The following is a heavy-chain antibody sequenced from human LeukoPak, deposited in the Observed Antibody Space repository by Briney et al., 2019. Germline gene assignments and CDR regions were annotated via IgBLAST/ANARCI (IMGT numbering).Heavy chain of an antibody. J-gene: IGHJ4*02. CDR1: GFTFSSYS. Sequence: PGGSLRLSCAASGFTFSSYSMNWVRPAPGKGLEWVSSISSSSSYIYYADSVKGRFTSSRDNAKNSLYLQMNSLRAEDTAVYYCAREAYYYGSGAKALDYWGQGTLVTVSS. D-gene: IGHD3-10*01. CDR3: AREAYYYGSGAKALDY. V-gene: IGHV3-21*01. CDR2: ISSSSSYI.